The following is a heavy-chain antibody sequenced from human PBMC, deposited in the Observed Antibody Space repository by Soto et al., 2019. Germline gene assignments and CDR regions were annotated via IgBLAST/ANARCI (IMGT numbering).Heavy chain of an antibody. CDR1: GGSFSGYY. V-gene: IGHV4-34*01. CDR3: ARGQPFGVVTIPLDY. Sequence: SETLSLTCAVYGGSFSGYYWSWIRQPPGKGLEWIGEINHSGSTNYNPSLKSRVTISVDTSKNQFSLKLGSVTAADTAVYYCARGQPFGVVTIPLDYWGQGTLVTVSS. J-gene: IGHJ4*02. D-gene: IGHD3-3*01. CDR2: INHSGST.